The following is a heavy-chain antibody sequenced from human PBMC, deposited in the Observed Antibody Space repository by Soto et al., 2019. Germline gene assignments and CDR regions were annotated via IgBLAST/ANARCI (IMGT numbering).Heavy chain of an antibody. Sequence: ASETLSLTCAVYGGSFSDYFWTWIRQSPGKGLEWIGEINHSGRTNYNPSLKSRVTISVDTSKNQFSLKLDSVTAADTALYYCARGDYLAADGTIDYWGQGTRVTVSS. CDR2: INHSGRT. CDR1: GGSFSDYF. J-gene: IGHJ4*02. CDR3: ARGDYLAADGTIDY. V-gene: IGHV4-34*01. D-gene: IGHD6-13*01.